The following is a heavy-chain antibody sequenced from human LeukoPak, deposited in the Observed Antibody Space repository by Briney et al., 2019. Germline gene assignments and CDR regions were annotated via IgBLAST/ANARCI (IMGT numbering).Heavy chain of an antibody. CDR2: ISGSGGST. CDR1: GFTFSSYA. Sequence: QPGGSLRLSCAASGFTFSSYAMSWVRQAPGEGLEWVSAISGSGGSTYYADSVKGRFTISRDNSKNTLYLQMNSLRAEDTAVYYCAKAYYDFWESVTVFDYWGQGTLVTVSS. D-gene: IGHD3-3*01. V-gene: IGHV3-23*01. J-gene: IGHJ4*02. CDR3: AKAYYDFWESVTVFDY.